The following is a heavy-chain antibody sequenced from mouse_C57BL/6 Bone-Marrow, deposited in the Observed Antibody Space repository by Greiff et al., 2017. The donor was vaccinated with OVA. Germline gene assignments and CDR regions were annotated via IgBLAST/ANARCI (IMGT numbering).Heavy chain of an antibody. CDR2: IRLKSDNYAT. CDR1: GFTFSNYW. V-gene: IGHV6-3*01. J-gene: IGHJ1*03. Sequence: DVMLVESGGGLVQPGGSMKLSCVASGFTFSNYWMNWVRQSPEKGLEWVAQIRLKSDNYATHYAESVKGRFTISRDDSKSSVYLQMNNLRAEDTGIYYCTGPFFDVWGTGTTVTVSS. CDR3: TGPFFDV.